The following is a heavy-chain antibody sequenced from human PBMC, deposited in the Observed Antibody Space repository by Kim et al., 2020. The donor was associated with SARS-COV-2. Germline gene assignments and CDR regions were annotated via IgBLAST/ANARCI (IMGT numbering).Heavy chain of an antibody. CDR1: GFTFSSYN. V-gene: IGHV3-48*04. Sequence: GGSLRLSCEASGFTFSSYNMNWVRQAPGKGLEWVSYISGSSGTIYYADSVKGRFTISRDNAKNSLYLEMNSLRAEDTAVYYCARAYCSGGSCYFYYYGM. CDR2: ISGSSGTI. D-gene: IGHD2-15*01. J-gene: IGHJ6*01. CDR3: ARAYCSGGSCYFYYYGM.